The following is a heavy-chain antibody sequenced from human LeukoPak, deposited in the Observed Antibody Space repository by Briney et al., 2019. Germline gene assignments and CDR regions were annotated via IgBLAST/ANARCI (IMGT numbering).Heavy chain of an antibody. CDR3: AASPDYYDSSGYSYYFDY. D-gene: IGHD3-22*01. J-gene: IGHJ4*02. CDR2: IVVGSGNT. Sequence: GPSVKVSCKASGFTFTSSAVQWVRQARGQRLEWIGWIVVGSGNTNYAQKFQERVTITRDMSTSTAYMELSSLRSEDTAVYYCAASPDYYDSSGYSYYFDYWGQGTLVTVSS. CDR1: GFTFTSSA. V-gene: IGHV1-58*01.